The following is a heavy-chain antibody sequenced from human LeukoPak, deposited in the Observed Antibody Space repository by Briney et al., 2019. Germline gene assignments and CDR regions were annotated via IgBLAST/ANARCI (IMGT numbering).Heavy chain of an antibody. V-gene: IGHV4-59*01. D-gene: IGHD3-9*01. CDR1: GGSISTYY. CDR3: ARLTGYSSESWFDP. J-gene: IGHJ5*02. CDR2: IYYSGST. Sequence: SGTLSLTCTVSGGSISTYYWSWIRQPPGKGLEWIGYIYYSGSTNYNPSLRSRVTISVDTSKNQFSLKLGSVTAADTAVYYCARLTGYSSESWFDPWGQGTLVTVSS.